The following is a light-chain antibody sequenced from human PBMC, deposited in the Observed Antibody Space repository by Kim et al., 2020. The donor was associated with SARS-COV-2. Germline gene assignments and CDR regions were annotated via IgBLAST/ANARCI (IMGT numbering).Light chain of an antibody. V-gene: IGLV3-19*01. Sequence: VGWGQQVRITCKGDSIRSYYATWYQQKPGQAPIIVIYGKNNRPTGIPDRFSGASSGNTASLTITGTQAGDEADYYCNSRDSNDNVVFGGGTQRTVL. CDR3: NSRDSNDNVV. CDR1: SIRSYY. CDR2: GKN. J-gene: IGLJ2*01.